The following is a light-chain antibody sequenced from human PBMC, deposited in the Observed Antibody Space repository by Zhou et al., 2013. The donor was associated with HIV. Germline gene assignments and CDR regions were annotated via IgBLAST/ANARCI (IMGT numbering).Light chain of an antibody. V-gene: IGKV3-20*01. CDR3: QQYGTSGT. J-gene: IGKJ2*01. CDR1: QSVSSY. Sequence: VLTQSPGTLSLSPGETATLSCRASQSVSSYLAWYQQKPGQAPRLLIYDASNRATGIPARFSGSGSGTDFTLSISRLEPEDFAVYYCQQYGTSGTFGQGTKLEIK. CDR2: DAS.